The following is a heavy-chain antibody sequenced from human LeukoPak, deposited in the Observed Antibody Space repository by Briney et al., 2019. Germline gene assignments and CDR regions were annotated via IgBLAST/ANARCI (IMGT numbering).Heavy chain of an antibody. CDR3: ARSQTDLDYYGSGSSPLRYFDY. CDR1: GGSISSYY. CDR2: IYYSGST. J-gene: IGHJ4*02. Sequence: PSETLSLTCTVSGGSISSYYWSWIRQPPGKGLEWIGYIYYSGSTNYNPSLKSRVTISVDTSKNQFSLKLSSVTAADAAVYYCARSQTDLDYYGSGSSPLRYFDYWGQGTLVTVSS. V-gene: IGHV4-59*08. D-gene: IGHD3-10*01.